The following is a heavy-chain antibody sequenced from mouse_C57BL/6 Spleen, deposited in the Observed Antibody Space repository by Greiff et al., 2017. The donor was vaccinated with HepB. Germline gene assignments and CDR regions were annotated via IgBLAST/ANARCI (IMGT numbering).Heavy chain of an antibody. J-gene: IGHJ3*01. CDR2: IDPSDSYT. CDR1: GYTFTSYW. CDR3: AREGDLGNRAWFAY. Sequence: QVQLQQPGAELVMPGASVKLSCKASGYTFTSYWMHWVKQRPGQGLEWIGEIDPSDSYTNYNQKFKGKSTLTVDKSSSTAYMQLSSLTSEDSAVYYSAREGDLGNRAWFAYWGQGTLVTVSA. D-gene: IGHD2-1*01. V-gene: IGHV1-69*01.